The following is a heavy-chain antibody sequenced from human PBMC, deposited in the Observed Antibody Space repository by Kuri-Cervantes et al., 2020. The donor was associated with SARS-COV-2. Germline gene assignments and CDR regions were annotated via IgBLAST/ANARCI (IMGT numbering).Heavy chain of an antibody. J-gene: IGHJ4*02. Sequence: GGSLRLSCAASGFTFSSYSMNWVRQAPGKGLEWVSYISSSSSTIYYADSVKGRFTISRDNAKNSLYLQMNSLRAEDTAVYYCARDRRSSWYYFDYWGQGTLVTVSS. V-gene: IGHV3-48*01. CDR3: ARDRRSSWYYFDY. CDR1: GFTFSSYS. CDR2: ISSSSSTI. D-gene: IGHD6-13*01.